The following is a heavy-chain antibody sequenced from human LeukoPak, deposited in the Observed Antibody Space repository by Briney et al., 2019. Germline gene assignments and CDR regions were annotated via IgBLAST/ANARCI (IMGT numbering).Heavy chain of an antibody. Sequence: SETLSLTCTVSGGSISSYYWSWIRQPPGKGLEWIGYIYYSGSTNYNPSLKSRVTISVDTSKNQFSLKLSSVTAADTAVYYCARDLGISGWYAPPLGYFDYWGQGTRLTVSS. V-gene: IGHV4-59*01. CDR2: IYYSGST. CDR3: ARDLGISGWYAPPLGYFDY. CDR1: GGSISSYY. J-gene: IGHJ4*02. D-gene: IGHD6-19*01.